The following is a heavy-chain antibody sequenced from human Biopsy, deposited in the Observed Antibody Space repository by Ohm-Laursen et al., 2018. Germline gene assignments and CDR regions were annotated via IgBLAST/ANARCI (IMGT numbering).Heavy chain of an antibody. CDR3: ARRGSGGRSFDH. CDR2: ISDSGST. CDR1: GYSISTGYY. Sequence: SETLSLTCAVSGYSISTGYYWGWIRQPPGKGPEWIGDISDSGSTNYKPSLKSRVIISVDTSKNQFSLNLRSVTAADTAVYYCARRGSGGRSFDHWGQGTLVTVSS. D-gene: IGHD2-15*01. V-gene: IGHV4-38-2*01. J-gene: IGHJ4*02.